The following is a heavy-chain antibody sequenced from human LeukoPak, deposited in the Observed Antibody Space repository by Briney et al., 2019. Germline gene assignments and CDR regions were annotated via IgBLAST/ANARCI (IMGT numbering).Heavy chain of an antibody. J-gene: IGHJ6*04. CDR2: VKQDGREK. Sequence: AGGSLRLSCAASGFTFSTYWMSWVRQAPRRGLEWVANVKQDGREKYYVDSVKGRFTISRDNAKNSLYLQMNSLRAEDTAVYYCARVLGSGYFYGMDVWGKGTTVTVSS. V-gene: IGHV3-7*03. CDR3: ARVLGSGYFYGMDV. D-gene: IGHD3-10*01. CDR1: GFTFSTYW.